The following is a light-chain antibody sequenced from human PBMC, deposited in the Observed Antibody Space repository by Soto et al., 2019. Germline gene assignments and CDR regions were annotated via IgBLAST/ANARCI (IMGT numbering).Light chain of an antibody. CDR3: QAWDSSIHVV. CDR2: QDT. Sequence: SYELTQSPSVSVSQGQTASITCSGDKLGEKYACWYQQKPGQSPVLVIYQDTKRPSGIPERVSGSNPGNTATLTISGTQAMDEADYYCQAWDSSIHVVFGGGTKLTVL. V-gene: IGLV3-1*01. CDR1: KLGEKY. J-gene: IGLJ2*01.